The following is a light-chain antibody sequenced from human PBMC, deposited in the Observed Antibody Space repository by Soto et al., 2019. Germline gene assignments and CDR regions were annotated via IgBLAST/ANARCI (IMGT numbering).Light chain of an antibody. CDR1: SSNIGTYP. J-gene: IGLJ1*01. Sequence: QSVLTQPPSTSGTPGQRVSISCRGSSSNIGTYPVSWYQQVPGTAPTLVIYNINQRPSGVPDRFSGSKSGTSASLAISGLQSEDEADCYCAVWDDRLNGPVFGPGTKLTVL. V-gene: IGLV1-44*01. CDR2: NIN. CDR3: AVWDDRLNGPV.